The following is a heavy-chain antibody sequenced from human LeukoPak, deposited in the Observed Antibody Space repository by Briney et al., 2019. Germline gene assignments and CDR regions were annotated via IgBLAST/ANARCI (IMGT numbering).Heavy chain of an antibody. V-gene: IGHV3-33*06. J-gene: IGHJ5*02. Sequence: GGSLRLSCAASGFTFSSYGMHWVRQAPGKGLEWVAVIWYDGSNKYYADSVKGRFTISRDNSKNTPYLQMNSLRAEDTAVYYCAKEGARIAARYNWFDPWGQGTLVTVSS. D-gene: IGHD6-6*01. CDR1: GFTFSSYG. CDR3: AKEGARIAARYNWFDP. CDR2: IWYDGSNK.